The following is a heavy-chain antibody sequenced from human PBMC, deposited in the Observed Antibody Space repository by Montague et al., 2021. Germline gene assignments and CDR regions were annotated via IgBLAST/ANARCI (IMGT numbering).Heavy chain of an antibody. CDR2: ISTDGSST. D-gene: IGHD3-10*01. Sequence: SRRLSCAASGFTFSSYWMHWVRQAPGKGLVWVSRISTDGSSTTYADSVKGRFTTSRDNAKNMLYLQMNSPRAEDTAVYYCTFYKFRETPRGFDYWGQGTLVTVSA. V-gene: IGHV3-74*01. CDR3: TFYKFRETPRGFDY. CDR1: GFTFSSYW. J-gene: IGHJ4*02.